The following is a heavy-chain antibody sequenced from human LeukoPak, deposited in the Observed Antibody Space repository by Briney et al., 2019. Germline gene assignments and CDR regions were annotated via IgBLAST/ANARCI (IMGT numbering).Heavy chain of an antibody. D-gene: IGHD2-15*01. CDR1: GGSISSGSYY. CDR2: IYTSGST. J-gene: IGHJ4*02. V-gene: IGHV4-61*02. CDR3: ARGYCSGGSCYPPPGYFDY. Sequence: PSQTLSLTCTVSGGSISSGSYYWSWLRQPAGKGLEWIGRIYTSGSTNYNPSLKSRVTISVDTSKTQLSLKLSSVTAADTAVYYCARGYCSGGSCYPPPGYFDYWGQGTLVTVSS.